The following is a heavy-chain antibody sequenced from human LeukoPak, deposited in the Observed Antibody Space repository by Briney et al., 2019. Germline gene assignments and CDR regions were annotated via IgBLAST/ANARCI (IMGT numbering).Heavy chain of an antibody. V-gene: IGHV1-3*01. Sequence: GASVKVSCKASGYTFTSYAMHWVRQAPGRRLEWMGWINAGNGNTKYSQKFQGRVTITRDTSASTAYMELSSLRSEDTAVYYCARGYSGYDYFGYWGQGTLVTVSS. CDR2: INAGNGNT. D-gene: IGHD5-12*01. J-gene: IGHJ4*02. CDR3: ARGYSGYDYFGY. CDR1: GYTFTSYA.